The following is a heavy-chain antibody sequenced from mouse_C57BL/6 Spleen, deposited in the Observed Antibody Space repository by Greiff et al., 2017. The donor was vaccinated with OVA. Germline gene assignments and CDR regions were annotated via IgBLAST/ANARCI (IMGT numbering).Heavy chain of an antibody. CDR1: GFTFSSYA. CDR3: ARNSSGPFDY. J-gene: IGHJ2*01. V-gene: IGHV5-4*03. D-gene: IGHD3-2*02. Sequence: EVKVVESGGGLVKPGGSLKLSCAASGFTFSSYAMSWVRQTPEKRLEWVATISDGGSYTYYSANVKGRFTISRDNAKNNLYMHMSHLTSEDTAMYYCARNSSGPFDYWGQGTTLTVSS. CDR2: ISDGGSYT.